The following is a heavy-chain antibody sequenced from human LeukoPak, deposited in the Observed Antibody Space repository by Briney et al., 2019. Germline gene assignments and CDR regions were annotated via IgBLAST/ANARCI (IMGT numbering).Heavy chain of an antibody. CDR1: GGSISSGSYY. Sequence: PSETLSLTCTVSGGSISSGSYYWSWIRQPAGKGLEWIGRIYTSGSTNYNPSLKSRVTISVDTSKNQFSLKLSSVTAADTAVYYCARGEGGSYSAGYWGQGTLVTVSS. J-gene: IGHJ4*02. CDR3: ARGEGGSYSAGY. V-gene: IGHV4-61*02. CDR2: IYTSGST. D-gene: IGHD1-26*01.